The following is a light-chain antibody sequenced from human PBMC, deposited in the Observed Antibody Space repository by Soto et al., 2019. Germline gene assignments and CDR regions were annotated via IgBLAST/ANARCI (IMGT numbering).Light chain of an antibody. CDR1: SSDVGSYNR. Sequence: QSALTQPPSVSGSPGQSVTISCTGTSSDVGSYNRVSWYQQPPGTAPKLMIYEVTYRASGVPDRFSGSKSGNTASLTISGLQAEDEADYYCSSYTGSNTFGMLFGGGTKLTVL. J-gene: IGLJ2*01. V-gene: IGLV2-18*02. CDR3: SSYTGSNTFGML. CDR2: EVT.